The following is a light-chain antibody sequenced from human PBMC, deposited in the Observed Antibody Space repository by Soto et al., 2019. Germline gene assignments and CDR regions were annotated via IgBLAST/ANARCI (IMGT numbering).Light chain of an antibody. Sequence: QSVLTQPRSVSGSPGQSVTISCTGTSSDVGGNNYVSWYQQHPGKAPKLMIYDVTKRPSGVPDRFSGSKSGNTASLTISGLQAEDEADYYCCSYAGNYLRVFGTGTKVTVL. CDR2: DVT. J-gene: IGLJ1*01. CDR3: CSYAGNYLRV. CDR1: SSDVGGNNY. V-gene: IGLV2-11*01.